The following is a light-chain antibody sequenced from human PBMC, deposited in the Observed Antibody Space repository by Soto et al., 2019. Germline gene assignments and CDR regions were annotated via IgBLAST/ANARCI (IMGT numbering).Light chain of an antibody. J-gene: IGKJ3*01. Sequence: EIVMTQSPATLSVAPGERVTLSCRASQGVSRKLAWYQHKSGQAPRLLISGASAGATGIPARFSGSGSGTEFTLTISSLQSEDFAVYYCQQYGSSLFTFGPGTKVDIK. CDR2: GAS. V-gene: IGKV3-15*01. CDR3: QQYGSSLFT. CDR1: QGVSRK.